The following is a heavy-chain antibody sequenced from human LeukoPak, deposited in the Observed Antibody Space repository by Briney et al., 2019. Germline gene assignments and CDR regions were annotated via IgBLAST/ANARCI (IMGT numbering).Heavy chain of an antibody. D-gene: IGHD1-26*01. V-gene: IGHV3-21*01. CDR1: GFTFSIYS. CDR2: ISSSSSYI. J-gene: IGHJ5*02. Sequence: GGSLRLSCAASGFTFSIYSMNWFRQAPGKGLEWVSSISSSSSYIYYADSVKGRFTISRDNPKNSLYLQMNSLRAEDTAVYYCERDRGELGFDPWGQGSLVTVSS. CDR3: ERDRGELGFDP.